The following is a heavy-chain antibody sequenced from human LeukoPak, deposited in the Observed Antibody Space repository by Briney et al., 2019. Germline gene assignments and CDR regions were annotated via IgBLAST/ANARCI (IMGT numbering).Heavy chain of an antibody. J-gene: IGHJ6*04. D-gene: IGHD3-9*01. CDR1: GGSFSGYY. V-gene: IGHV4-34*01. CDR2: INHNGST. CDR3: ARASPYYDILTGYSHYYYGMDV. Sequence: SETLSLTCAVYGGSFSGYYWSWIRQPPGKGLEWIGEINHNGSTNYNPSLKSRVTISVDTSKNQFSLKLSSVTAADTAVYYCARASPYYDILTGYSHYYYGMDVWGKGTTVTVSS.